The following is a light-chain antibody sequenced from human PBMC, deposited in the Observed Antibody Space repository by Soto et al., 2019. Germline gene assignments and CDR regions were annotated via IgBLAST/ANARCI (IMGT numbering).Light chain of an antibody. Sequence: EIVLTQSPATLSLSPGERATLSCRASQSVGGHLAWYQQKPGQAPRLLIYDASDRATGIPARFSGSGSETDFTLTISSLEPDEFAVYYCQQRNNWPPSITFGQGTRLEIK. CDR1: QSVGGH. J-gene: IGKJ5*01. CDR3: QQRNNWPPSIT. CDR2: DAS. V-gene: IGKV3-11*01.